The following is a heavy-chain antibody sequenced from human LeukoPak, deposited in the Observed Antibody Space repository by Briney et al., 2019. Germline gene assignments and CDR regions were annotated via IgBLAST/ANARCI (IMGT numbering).Heavy chain of an antibody. V-gene: IGHV4-59*11. J-gene: IGHJ3*02. CDR3: ARDPGYSYGPGAFDI. Sequence: PSETLSLTCTVSGGSISSHYWSWIRQPPGKGLEWIGYIYYSGSTNYNPSLESRVTISVDTSKNQFSLKLSSVTAADTAVYYCARDPGYSYGPGAFDIWGQGTMVTVSS. CDR1: GGSISSHY. CDR2: IYYSGST. D-gene: IGHD5-18*01.